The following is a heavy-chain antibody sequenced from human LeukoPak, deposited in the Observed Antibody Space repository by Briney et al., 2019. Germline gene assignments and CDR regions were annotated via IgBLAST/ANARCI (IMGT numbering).Heavy chain of an antibody. V-gene: IGHV4-30-4*01. Sequence: PSETLSLTCTVSGGSISSGDYYWSWIRQPPGKGLEWIGYIYYSGSTYYNPSLKSRVTISVDTSKNQFSLKLSSVTAADTAVYYCAREIHSVGDYYFDYWGQGTLVTVSS. J-gene: IGHJ4*02. CDR2: IYYSGST. CDR3: AREIHSVGDYYFDY. D-gene: IGHD4-17*01. CDR1: GGSISSGDYY.